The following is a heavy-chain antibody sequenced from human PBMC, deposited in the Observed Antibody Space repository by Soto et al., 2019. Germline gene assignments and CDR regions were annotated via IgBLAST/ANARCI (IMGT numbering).Heavy chain of an antibody. V-gene: IGHV4-30-4*01. Sequence: SETLSLTCTVPGGSISSGDYYWSWIRQPTGKGLEWIGYIYYSGSTYYNPSLKSRVTISVDTSKNQFSLKLSSVTAADTAVYYCARDGNYYDSSGYLDYWGQGTLVTVSS. CDR2: IYYSGST. J-gene: IGHJ4*02. D-gene: IGHD3-22*01. CDR3: ARDGNYYDSSGYLDY. CDR1: GGSISSGDYY.